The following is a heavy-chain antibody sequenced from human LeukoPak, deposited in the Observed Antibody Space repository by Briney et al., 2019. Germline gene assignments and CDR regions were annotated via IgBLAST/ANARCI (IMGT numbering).Heavy chain of an antibody. CDR3: ARLTYNYGTDY. CDR1: GSSISSSSFY. Sequence: SETLSLTCTVSGSSISSSSFYWGWIRQPPGKGLEWIGTIYYSGSTYYNPSLNSRVTISVDTSKNQFSLKLSSVTAADTAVYYCARLTYNYGTDYWGQGTLVTVSS. CDR2: IYYSGST. V-gene: IGHV4-39*01. J-gene: IGHJ4*02. D-gene: IGHD5-18*01.